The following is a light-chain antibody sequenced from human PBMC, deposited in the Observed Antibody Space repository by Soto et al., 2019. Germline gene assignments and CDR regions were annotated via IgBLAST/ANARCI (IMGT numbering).Light chain of an antibody. V-gene: IGLV2-14*01. CDR2: EVT. J-gene: IGLJ2*01. Sequence: QSVLTQPASVSGSPGQSITISCTGTSSDVGSYNYVSWYQHHPGKAPKVIIYEVTNRPSGISNRFSGSKSGNTAYLTISGLQAEDEADYYCSSYTNTNTVLFVGGTKLTVL. CDR1: SSDVGSYNY. CDR3: SSYTNTNTVL.